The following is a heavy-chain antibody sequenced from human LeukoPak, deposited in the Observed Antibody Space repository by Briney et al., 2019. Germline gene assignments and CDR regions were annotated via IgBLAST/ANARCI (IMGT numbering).Heavy chain of an antibody. V-gene: IGHV3-21*01. D-gene: IGHD3-22*01. CDR3: GGAHDSGGQPLRDY. Sequence: GGSLRLSCAASGFTFSSYSMNWVRQAPGKGLEWVSSISSSSSYIYYADSVKGRFTISRDNAKNSLYLQMNSLRAEDTAVYYCGGAHDSGGQPLRDYWGQGTLVTVSS. CDR2: ISSSSSYI. CDR1: GFTFSSYS. J-gene: IGHJ4*02.